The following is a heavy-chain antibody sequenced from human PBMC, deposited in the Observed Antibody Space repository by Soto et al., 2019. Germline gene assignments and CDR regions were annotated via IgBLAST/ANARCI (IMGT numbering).Heavy chain of an antibody. J-gene: IGHJ6*03. CDR1: GFTFSDYY. CDR2: IFNSGNMI. D-gene: IGHD6-19*01. CDR3: ARESGWWHYYHYMDV. V-gene: IGHV3-11*01. Sequence: QVQLVESGGGLVRPGGSLRLSCAASGFTFSDYYMSWIRQAPGTGLEWVSYIFNSGNMIFYADSVKGRFTISRDNAKNTLFLEMNSLRVEDTAVYYCARESGWWHYYHYMDVWGKGATVTVSS.